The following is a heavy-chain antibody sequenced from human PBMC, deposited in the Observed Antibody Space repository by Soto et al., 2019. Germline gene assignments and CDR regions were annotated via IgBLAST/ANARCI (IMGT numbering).Heavy chain of an antibody. Sequence: PGGSLRLSCAASGFTFSSYWMSWVRQAPGKGLEWVANIKQDGSEKYYVDSVKGRFTISRDNAKNSLYLQMNSLRAEDTAVYYCARDLFMITFGGVIVSNSQGGNAFEIWGQGTLVTVSS. CDR3: ARDLFMITFGGVIVSNSQGGNAFEI. V-gene: IGHV3-7*01. D-gene: IGHD3-16*02. CDR1: GFTFSSYW. J-gene: IGHJ4*02. CDR2: IKQDGSEK.